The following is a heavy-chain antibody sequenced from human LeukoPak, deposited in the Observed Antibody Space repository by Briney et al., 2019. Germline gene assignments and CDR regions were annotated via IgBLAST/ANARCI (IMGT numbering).Heavy chain of an antibody. D-gene: IGHD1-26*01. CDR2: ISSSSSYI. CDR3: ARVAKWELLHDAFDI. V-gene: IGHV3-21*01. Sequence: PGGSLRLSCAASGFTFSSYSMNWVRQAPGKGLEWVSSISSSSSYIYYADSVKGRFTISRDNAKNSLYLQMNSLRAEDTAVYYCARVAKWELLHDAFDIWGQGTMVTASS. J-gene: IGHJ3*02. CDR1: GFTFSSYS.